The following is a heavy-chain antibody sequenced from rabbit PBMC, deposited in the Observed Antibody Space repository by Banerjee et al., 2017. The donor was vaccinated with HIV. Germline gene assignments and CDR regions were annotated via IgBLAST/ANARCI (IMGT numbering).Heavy chain of an antibody. D-gene: IGHD4-2*01. J-gene: IGHJ4*01. CDR1: GFSLSSSYY. V-gene: IGHV1S40*01. CDR2: IYTGDGNT. Sequence: QSLEESGGGLVQPEGSLTLTCTASGFSLSSSYYMCWVRQAPGKGLEWLACIYTGDGNTYYATWAKGRFTISKTSSTTVTLQMTSLTAADTATYFCARSAGYAGTGNGYFNLWGQGTLVTVS. CDR3: ARSAGYAGTGNGYFNL.